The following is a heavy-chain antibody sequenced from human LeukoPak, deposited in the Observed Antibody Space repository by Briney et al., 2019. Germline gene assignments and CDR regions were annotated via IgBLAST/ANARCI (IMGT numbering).Heavy chain of an antibody. Sequence: PSETLSLTCAVYGGSFSGYYWSWIRQPPGKGLECIGEINHSGSTNYNPSLKRRVTISVDTSKNQFSLKLSSVTAADTAVYYCARGRGSSGYYYGYYFDYWGQGTLVTVSS. D-gene: IGHD3-22*01. CDR3: ARGRGSSGYYYGYYFDY. J-gene: IGHJ4*02. CDR2: INHSGST. V-gene: IGHV4-34*01. CDR1: GGSFSGYY.